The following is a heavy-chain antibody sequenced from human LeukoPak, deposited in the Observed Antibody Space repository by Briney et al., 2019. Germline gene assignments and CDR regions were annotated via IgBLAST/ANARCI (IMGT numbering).Heavy chain of an antibody. D-gene: IGHD2-2*02. CDR3: ARSRKNDCTSTSCYTDY. Sequence: SETLSLTCTVSGGSISSSNYYWGWIRQPPGKGLEWIGSIYYSGSTYYNPSLKSRVTTSVDTSKNQFSLKLNSLIAADTAVYYCARSRKNDCTSTSCYTDYWGQGALVTVSS. J-gene: IGHJ4*02. CDR2: IYYSGST. CDR1: GGSISSSNYY. V-gene: IGHV4-39*01.